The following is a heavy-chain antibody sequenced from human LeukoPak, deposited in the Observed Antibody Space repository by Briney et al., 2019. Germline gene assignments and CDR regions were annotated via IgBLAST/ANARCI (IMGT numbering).Heavy chain of an antibody. CDR3: ARAKYSNCFDY. CDR1: GYSISSGYY. V-gene: IGHV4-38-2*02. D-gene: IGHD4-11*01. J-gene: IGHJ4*02. Sequence: SETLSLTCTVSGYSISSGYYWGWIRQPPGKGLEWIGSIYHSGSTYYNPSLKSRVTISVDTSKNQFSLKLSSVTAADTAVYYCARAKYSNCFDYWGQGTLVTVSS. CDR2: IYHSGST.